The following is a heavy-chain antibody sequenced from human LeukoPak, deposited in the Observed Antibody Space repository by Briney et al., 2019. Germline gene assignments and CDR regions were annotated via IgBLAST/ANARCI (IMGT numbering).Heavy chain of an antibody. CDR2: INHSGST. CDR1: GGSFSGYY. CDR3: ARRGIRAPPDY. Sequence: PSETLSLTCAVYGGSFSGYYWSWIRQPPGKGLEWIGEINHSGSTNYNPSLKSRVTISVDTSKNQFSLKLSSVTAADTAVHYCARRGIRAPPDYWGQGTLVTVSS. V-gene: IGHV4-34*01. J-gene: IGHJ4*02. D-gene: IGHD2-21*01.